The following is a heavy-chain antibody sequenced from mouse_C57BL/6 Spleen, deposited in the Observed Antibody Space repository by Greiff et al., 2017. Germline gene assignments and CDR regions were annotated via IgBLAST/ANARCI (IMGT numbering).Heavy chain of an antibody. CDR3: ARAGGGVYYYGSSSYAMDY. Sequence: VQLQQSGAELARPGASVKLSCKASGYTFTSYGISWVKQRTGQGLEWIGEIYPRSGNTYYNEKFKGKATLTADKSSSTAYMELRSLTSEDSAVYVCARAGGGVYYYGSSSYAMDYWGQGTSVTVSS. CDR1: GYTFTSYG. CDR2: IYPRSGNT. V-gene: IGHV1-81*01. D-gene: IGHD1-1*01. J-gene: IGHJ4*01.